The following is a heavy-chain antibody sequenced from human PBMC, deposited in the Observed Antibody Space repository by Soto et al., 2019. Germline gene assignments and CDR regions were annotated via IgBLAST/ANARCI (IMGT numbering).Heavy chain of an antibody. Sequence: EVQLVESGGGLVQPGGSLRLSCAASGIDFRRYWMHWVRQAPGKGLVWVARINSDTSNTEYSDSVRGRFTISRDNAKNTLYLQMNSLRADDTAVYYRALEEHYLANFDYWAQGTRVTASS. CDR3: ALEEHYLANFDY. V-gene: IGHV3-74*01. J-gene: IGHJ4*02. CDR1: GIDFRRYW. D-gene: IGHD3-3*02. CDR2: INSDTSNT.